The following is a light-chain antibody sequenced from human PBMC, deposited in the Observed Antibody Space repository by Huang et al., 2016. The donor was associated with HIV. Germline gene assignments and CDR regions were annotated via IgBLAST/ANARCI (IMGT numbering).Light chain of an antibody. CDR3: QQVDSYPRT. J-gene: IGKJ1*01. V-gene: IGKV1-9*01. CDR2: VAS. Sequence: IQLTQSPSSLSASVGDRVTITCRASRDIKTYLAWFHQRPGRAPKFLSFVASFLESGVPSRFSGSGSGTEFTLTINGLQPEDFGTYYCQQVDSYPRTFGQGTNVDVK. CDR1: RDIKTY.